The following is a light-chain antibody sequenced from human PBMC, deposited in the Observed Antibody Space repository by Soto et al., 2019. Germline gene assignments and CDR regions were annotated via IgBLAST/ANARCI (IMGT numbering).Light chain of an antibody. V-gene: IGKV1-5*03. CDR3: QKYNTAPLT. CDR1: QNIYTW. CDR2: KAS. J-gene: IGKJ4*01. Sequence: DYQVTQSPSTLSASVGDRVTITCRASQNIYTWLAWYQQKPGIAPKLLIHKASTLESGVPSRFSGSGYGTEFTLTISGLQPEDSATYYCQKYNTAPLTFGGGTKVDIK.